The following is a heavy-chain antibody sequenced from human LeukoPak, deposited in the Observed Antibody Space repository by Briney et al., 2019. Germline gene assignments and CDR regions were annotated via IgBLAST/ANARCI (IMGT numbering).Heavy chain of an antibody. J-gene: IGHJ4*02. Sequence: PGGSLRLSCAASGFTFSSHVISWVRQTPGKGLEWVSAISTSSGRTYYADSMKGRFTISRDNSKNTLYLQMNSLRAEDTAVYYCARGIAVAVFDYWGQGTLVTVSS. CDR3: ARGIAVAVFDY. CDR1: GFTFSSHV. D-gene: IGHD6-19*01. CDR2: ISTSSGRT. V-gene: IGHV3-23*01.